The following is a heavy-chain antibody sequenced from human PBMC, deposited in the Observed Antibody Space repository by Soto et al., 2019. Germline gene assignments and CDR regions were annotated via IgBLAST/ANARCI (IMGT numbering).Heavy chain of an antibody. CDR2: ISSSSSYI. CDR3: ARDYYDSSGYYYFYYYYGMDV. V-gene: IGHV3-21*01. CDR1: GFTFSSYS. D-gene: IGHD3-22*01. J-gene: IGHJ6*02. Sequence: GSLRLSCAASGFTFSSYSMNWVRQAPGKGLEWVSSISSSSSYIYYADSVKGRFTISRDNAKNSLYLQMNSLRAEDTAVYYCARDYYDSSGYYYFYYYYGMDVWGQGTTVTVSS.